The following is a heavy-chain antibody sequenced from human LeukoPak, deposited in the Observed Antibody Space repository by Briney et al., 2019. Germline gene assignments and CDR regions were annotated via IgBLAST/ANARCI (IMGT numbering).Heavy chain of an antibody. D-gene: IGHD3-22*01. Sequence: ASVKVSCKVSGYTLTELSMHWVRQAPGKGLEWMGGFDPEDGETIYAQKFQGRVTMTEDTSTDTAYMELSSLRSEDTAVYYCATETSEMSYYYDSSGYYYLDNWGQGTLVTVSS. V-gene: IGHV1-24*01. CDR3: ATETSEMSYYYDSSGYYYLDN. J-gene: IGHJ4*02. CDR1: GYTLTELS. CDR2: FDPEDGET.